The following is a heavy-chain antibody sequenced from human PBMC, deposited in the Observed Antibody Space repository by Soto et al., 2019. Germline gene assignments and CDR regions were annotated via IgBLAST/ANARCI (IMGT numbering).Heavy chain of an antibody. Sequence: QVQLVQSGTEVKKPGASVKVSCKASGFTSPSYTITWVRQAPGQGPEWMGRITAYNGHTNYAQKFQGRLTMTTETSTSVAYMELRSLKSDDTAVYYCASGRQQLAEDFVYSGNYGLDVWGQGTTVIVSS. CDR1: GFTSPSYT. V-gene: IGHV1-18*04. CDR3: ASGRQQLAEDFVYSGNYGLDV. D-gene: IGHD6-13*01. J-gene: IGHJ6*02. CDR2: ITAYNGHT.